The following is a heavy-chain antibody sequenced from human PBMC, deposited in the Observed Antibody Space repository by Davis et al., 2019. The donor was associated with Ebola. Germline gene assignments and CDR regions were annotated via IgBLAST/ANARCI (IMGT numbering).Heavy chain of an antibody. CDR2: IKQDGSEK. D-gene: IGHD3-22*01. V-gene: IGHV3-7*03. CDR1: GFTLSSYW. Sequence: GESLKIPCAAPGFTLSSYWLSWVRQAPGKGLEWVANIKQDGSEKYYVYSVKGRFTISRDNDKHSLYLKMNSLSAEDTAVYYCAREYSLYYYDSSGYGRAWYFDLWGRCTLVTVSS. CDR3: AREYSLYYYDSSGYGRAWYFDL. J-gene: IGHJ2*01.